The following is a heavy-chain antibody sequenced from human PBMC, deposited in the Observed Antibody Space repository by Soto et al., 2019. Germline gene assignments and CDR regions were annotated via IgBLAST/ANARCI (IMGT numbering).Heavy chain of an antibody. Sequence: ASVKVSCKASGYTFTSYAMHWVRQAPGQRLEWMGWINAGNGNTKYSQKFQGRVTITRDTSASTVYMELSSLRSEDTAVYYCAREFGYCSSTSCPLPSWYEGYYFDYWGQGTLVTVSS. CDR2: INAGNGNT. J-gene: IGHJ4*02. CDR1: GYTFTSYA. V-gene: IGHV1-3*01. D-gene: IGHD2-2*01. CDR3: AREFGYCSSTSCPLPSWYEGYYFDY.